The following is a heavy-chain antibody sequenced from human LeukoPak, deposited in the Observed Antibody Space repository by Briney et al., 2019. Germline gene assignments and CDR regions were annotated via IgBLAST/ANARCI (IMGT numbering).Heavy chain of an antibody. CDR1: GGSFSGYY. CDR2: INHSGST. D-gene: IGHD2-21*02. CDR3: ARGPPTAFLDY. V-gene: IGHV4-34*01. Sequence: SETLSLTCAVYGGSFSGYYWSWIRQPPGKGLDGIGEINHSGSTNYNPSLKSRGTISVDTSKNQFSLKLSSVPAADTAVYYCARGPPTAFLDYWGQGTLVTVSS. J-gene: IGHJ4*02.